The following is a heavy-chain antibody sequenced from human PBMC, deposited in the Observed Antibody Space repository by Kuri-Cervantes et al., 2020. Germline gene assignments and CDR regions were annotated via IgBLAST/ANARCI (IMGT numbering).Heavy chain of an antibody. Sequence: GESLKISCAASGFTFSSYSMNWVRQAPGKGLEWVSSISSSSSYIYYADSVKGRFTISRDNAKNSLYLQMNSLRDEDTAVYYCARDWGVRGVITLDYWGQGTLVTVSS. CDR2: ISSSSSYI. J-gene: IGHJ4*02. CDR3: ARDWGVRGVITLDY. D-gene: IGHD3-10*01. V-gene: IGHV3-21*01. CDR1: GFTFSSYS.